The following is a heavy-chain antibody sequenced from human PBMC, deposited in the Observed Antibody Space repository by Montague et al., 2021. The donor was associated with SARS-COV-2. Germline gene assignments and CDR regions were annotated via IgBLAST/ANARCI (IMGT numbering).Heavy chain of an antibody. CDR3: ARKDIALGYGVDA. CDR2: INSSGRT. Sequence: TLSLTCSVSGGSMTSALYYWSWIRQRPGKGLEWIAYINSSGRTNYNSSLRSRFSISLDASNSQFSLKLSSVTAADTAVYYCARKDIALGYGVDAWGQGTTVTVSS. J-gene: IGHJ6*02. V-gene: IGHV4-31*03. CDR1: GGSMTSALYY. D-gene: IGHD5-12*01.